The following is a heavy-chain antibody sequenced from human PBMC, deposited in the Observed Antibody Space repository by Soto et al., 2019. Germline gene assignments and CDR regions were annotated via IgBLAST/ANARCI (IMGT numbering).Heavy chain of an antibody. V-gene: IGHV1-18*01. CDR1: GYTFTAYG. CDR2: VGTNNDNT. Sequence: QVQMVQSGPEVKMPGASVKVSCKTSGYTFTAYGLAWLRQAPGQRPEWMGWVGTNNDNTNYAEKFQDRVTMTTDTSTATTYMELRSLRSDDTAVYYCARELNTDSSAYYSFAYWGQGTLVTVSS. CDR3: ARELNTDSSAYYSFAY. J-gene: IGHJ4*02. D-gene: IGHD3-22*01.